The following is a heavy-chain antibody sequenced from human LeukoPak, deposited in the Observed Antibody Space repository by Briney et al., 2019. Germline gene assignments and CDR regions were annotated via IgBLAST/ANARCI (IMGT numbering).Heavy chain of an antibody. CDR3: VRAPGLPGRPKNPDY. D-gene: IGHD6-6*01. Sequence: PGGSLSLSCAASGFSFSDYDMNWVRLAPGKGLEWVAWISTTSATIYYADSVKGRFTISRDNAKNSLYLQMNSLSGEDTAVYYCVRAPGLPGRPKNPDYWGQGTLVTVSS. CDR1: GFSFSDYD. J-gene: IGHJ4*02. CDR2: ISTTSATI. V-gene: IGHV3-48*01.